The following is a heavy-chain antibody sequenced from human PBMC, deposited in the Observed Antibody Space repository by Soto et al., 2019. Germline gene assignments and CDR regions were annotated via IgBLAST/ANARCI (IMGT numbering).Heavy chain of an antibody. CDR2: IYTGGSP. CDR1: IGSISSYY. J-gene: IGHJ5*02. CDR3: VRAPVRDWFDP. D-gene: IGHD3-16*02. Sequence: SETLSLTCTVSIGSISSYYWSWIRQPAGKGLEWIGRIYTGGSPNYNPSLKSRVTMSIDTSKSQFSLRLSSVTAADTAVYYCVRAPVRDWFDPWGQGTLVTVSS. V-gene: IGHV4-4*07.